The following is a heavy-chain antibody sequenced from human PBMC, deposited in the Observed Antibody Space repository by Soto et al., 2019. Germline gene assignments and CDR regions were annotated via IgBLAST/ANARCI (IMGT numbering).Heavy chain of an antibody. D-gene: IGHD3-10*01. CDR2: IYYDGGNK. J-gene: IGHJ6*02. CDR3: ASPSYGSPFYYGMAV. CDR1: GFTFSNFG. Sequence: QVQLVESGGGVVQPGKSLRLSCVASGFTFSNFGMHWVRQAPGKGLEWVALIYYDGGNKYYADSVKGRFTISRDNSENTLHLQMNSASAEDTAVYYCASPSYGSPFYYGMAVGGQGTTVTVSS. V-gene: IGHV3-33*01.